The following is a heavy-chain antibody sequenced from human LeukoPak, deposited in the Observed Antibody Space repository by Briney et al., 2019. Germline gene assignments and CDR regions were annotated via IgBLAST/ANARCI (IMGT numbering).Heavy chain of an antibody. CDR1: GYTFTGYY. V-gene: IGHV1-2*02. CDR2: INPNSGGT. D-gene: IGHD3-22*01. CDR3: ATSDTYYYDSSGYSPPEYYYMDV. Sequence: ASVKVSCKASGYTFTGYYMHWVRQAPGQGLECMGWINPNSGGTNYAQKFQGRVTMTRDTSISTAYMELSRLRSDDTAVYYCATSDTYYYDSSGYSPPEYYYMDVWGKGTTVTVSS. J-gene: IGHJ6*03.